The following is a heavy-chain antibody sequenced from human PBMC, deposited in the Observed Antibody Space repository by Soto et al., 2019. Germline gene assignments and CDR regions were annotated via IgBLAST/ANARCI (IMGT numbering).Heavy chain of an antibody. Sequence: GGSLRLSCAASGFTFSSYAMHWVRQAPGKGLEWVAVISYDGSNKYYADSVKGRFTISRDNSKNTLYLQMNSLRAEDTAVYYCARDGGRIQLWLSAFDIWGQGTMVTVSS. CDR2: ISYDGSNK. CDR3: ARDGGRIQLWLSAFDI. CDR1: GFTFSSYA. V-gene: IGHV3-30-3*01. D-gene: IGHD5-18*01. J-gene: IGHJ3*02.